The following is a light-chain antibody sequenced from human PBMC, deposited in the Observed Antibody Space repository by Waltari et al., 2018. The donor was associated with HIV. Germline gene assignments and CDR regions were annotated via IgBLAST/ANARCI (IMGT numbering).Light chain of an antibody. V-gene: IGKV1-39*01. CDR2: AAS. CDR3: QQSYSTPPVT. CDR1: QRISSY. Sequence: DIQMTQSPSSLSASVGDRVTITCRASQRISSYLNWYQQKQGKAPKLLIYAASSLQSGVPSRFIGSGTGTDFTLTISSLQPEDFATYYCQQSYSTPPVTFGPGTKVDIK. J-gene: IGKJ3*01.